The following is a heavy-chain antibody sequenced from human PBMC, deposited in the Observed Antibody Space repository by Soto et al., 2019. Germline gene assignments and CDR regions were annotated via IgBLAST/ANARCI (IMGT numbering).Heavy chain of an antibody. CDR1: GFTFSSYS. V-gene: IGHV3-21*01. D-gene: IGHD5-12*01. CDR2: ISSSSSYI. J-gene: IGHJ4*02. Sequence: GGSLRLSCAASGFTFSSYSMNWVRQAPGKGLEWVSSISSSSSYIYYADSVKGRFTISRDNAKNSLYLQMNSLRAEDTAVYYCARLDLEWLRRDNDYWGQGTLVTVSS. CDR3: ARLDLEWLRRDNDY.